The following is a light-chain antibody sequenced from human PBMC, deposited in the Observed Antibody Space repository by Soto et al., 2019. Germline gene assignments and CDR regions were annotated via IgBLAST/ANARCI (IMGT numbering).Light chain of an antibody. CDR2: SDD. CDR1: SSNIGGNS. Sequence: QSVLTQPPSVSAAPGQKVTISCSGSSSNIGGNSVSWYQQLPGTAPKLLIYSDDQRPSGVPERFSGSKSGTSASLAISGLRSEDETDYYCASWDDSLSGCVFGTGTKVTVL. V-gene: IGLV1-47*02. J-gene: IGLJ1*01. CDR3: ASWDDSLSGCV.